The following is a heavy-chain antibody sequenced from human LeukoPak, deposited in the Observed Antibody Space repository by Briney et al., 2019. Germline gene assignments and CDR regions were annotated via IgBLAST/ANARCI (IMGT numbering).Heavy chain of an antibody. J-gene: IGHJ5*02. CDR1: GFSLSTGGVG. V-gene: IGHV2-5*02. CDR2: IYWDDDK. Sequence: SGPTLXNPTQTLTLTCTFSGFSLSTGGVGVGWIRQPPGKALEWLALIYWDDDKRYSPSLKSRLTITKDTSKNQVVLTMTNMDPVDTATYYCAHLYYDFWSGYYPNWFDPWGQGTLVTVSS. CDR3: AHLYYDFWSGYYPNWFDP. D-gene: IGHD3-3*01.